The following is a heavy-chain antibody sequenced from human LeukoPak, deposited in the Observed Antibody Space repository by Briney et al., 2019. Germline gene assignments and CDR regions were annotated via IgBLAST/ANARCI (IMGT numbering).Heavy chain of an antibody. Sequence: PGGSLRLSCAASGFLFRTYAMSWVRQAPGKGLEWVSRIRGAGGLTYYADSVKGRFTISRDNSKNTLYLQMNTLRAEDTATYYCARDSRWDSGFFYYYYMDVWGKGTSVTVSS. CDR2: IRGAGGLT. D-gene: IGHD1-26*01. V-gene: IGHV3-23*01. J-gene: IGHJ6*03. CDR1: GFLFRTYA. CDR3: ARDSRWDSGFFYYYYMDV.